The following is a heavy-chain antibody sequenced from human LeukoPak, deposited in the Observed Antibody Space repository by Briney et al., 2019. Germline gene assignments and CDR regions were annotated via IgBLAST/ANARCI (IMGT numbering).Heavy chain of an antibody. D-gene: IGHD3-10*01. V-gene: IGHV3-23*01. Sequence: GGSLSLSCAASGFTFSSYNMNWVRQAPGKGLEWVSAISGSGGSTYYADSVKGRFTISRDNSKNTLYLQMNSLRAEDTAVYYCASSGSYYNQRDYWGQGTLVTVSS. CDR3: ASSGSYYNQRDY. CDR2: ISGSGGST. CDR1: GFTFSSYN. J-gene: IGHJ4*02.